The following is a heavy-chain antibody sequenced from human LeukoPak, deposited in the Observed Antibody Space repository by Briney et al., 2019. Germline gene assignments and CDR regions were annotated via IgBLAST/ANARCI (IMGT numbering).Heavy chain of an antibody. D-gene: IGHD3-22*01. V-gene: IGHV4-31*03. CDR3: ARGVYYDSSGYHHPLDY. CDR2: IYHSGST. Sequence: SETLSLTCTVSGGSIRSSYYYWGWIRQPPGKGLEWIGYIYHSGSTYYNPSLESRVTISVDTSTNQFSLKLSSVTAADTAVYYCARGVYYDSSGYHHPLDYWGQGTLVTVSS. CDR1: GGSIRSSYYY. J-gene: IGHJ4*02.